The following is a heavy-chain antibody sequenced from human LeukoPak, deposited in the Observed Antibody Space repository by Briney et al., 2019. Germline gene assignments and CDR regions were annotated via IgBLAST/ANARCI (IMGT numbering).Heavy chain of an antibody. CDR1: GFTFSSYS. CDR2: ISSSSSTI. V-gene: IGHV3-48*01. D-gene: IGHD3-10*01. Sequence: GGSLRLSCAASGFTFSSYSMNWVRQAPGKGLEWVSYISSSSSTIYYADSVKGRFTISRDNGKNSLYLQMNSLRAEDTAVYYCASDYYYGTLDYWGQGTLVTVSS. CDR3: ASDYYYGTLDY. J-gene: IGHJ4*02.